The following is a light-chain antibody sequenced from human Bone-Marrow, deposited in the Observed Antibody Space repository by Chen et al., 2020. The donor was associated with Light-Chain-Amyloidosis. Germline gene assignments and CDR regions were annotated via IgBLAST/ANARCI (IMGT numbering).Light chain of an antibody. J-gene: IGLJ2*01. CDR3: QSADSSGTYEVI. Sequence: SYELTQPPSVSVSPGQPARITCSGDDLPTKYAYWYQQKPGQATVLVIHRDTERPSGISERFSGSSAGTTDTLTISGVQAEDEADYHCQSADSSGTYEVIFGGGTKLTVL. CDR1: DLPTKY. CDR2: RDT. V-gene: IGLV3-25*03.